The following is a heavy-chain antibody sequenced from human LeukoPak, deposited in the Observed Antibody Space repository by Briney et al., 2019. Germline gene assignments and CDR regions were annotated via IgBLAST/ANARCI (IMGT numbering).Heavy chain of an antibody. CDR3: ARDHCSGGSCYWGRWFDP. CDR1: RYTFTGYY. D-gene: IGHD2-15*01. Sequence: GASVKVSCKASRYTFTGYYMHWVGQAPGQGREWMGWMNPNSGGTNYAQKFQGRVTMTRDTSISTAYMELSRLRSDDTAVYYCARDHCSGGSCYWGRWFDPWGEGTLVTVSS. J-gene: IGHJ5*02. V-gene: IGHV1-2*02. CDR2: MNPNSGGT.